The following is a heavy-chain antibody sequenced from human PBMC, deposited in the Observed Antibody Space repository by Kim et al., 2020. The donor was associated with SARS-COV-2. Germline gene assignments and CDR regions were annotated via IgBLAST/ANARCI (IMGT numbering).Heavy chain of an antibody. CDR3: ASIAARRGLWWFDP. J-gene: IGHJ5*02. V-gene: IGHV4-31*03. CDR2: IYYSGST. D-gene: IGHD6-6*01. CDR1: GGSISSGGYY. Sequence: SETLSLTCTVSGGSISSGGYYWSWIRQHPGKGLEWIGYIYYSGSTYYNPSLKSRVTISVDTSKNQFSLKLSSVTAADTAVYYCASIAARRGLWWFDPWGQGTLVTVSS.